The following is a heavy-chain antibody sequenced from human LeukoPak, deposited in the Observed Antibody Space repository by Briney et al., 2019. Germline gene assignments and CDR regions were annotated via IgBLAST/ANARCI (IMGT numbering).Heavy chain of an antibody. J-gene: IGHJ4*02. CDR2: IYENGGTT. V-gene: IGHV3-23*01. D-gene: IGHD1-26*01. CDR3: ARVGSGPSGSQRRVDY. Sequence: GGSLRLSCVGSGFTFRSHAMSWVRQAPEKGLEFVSGIYENGGTTYYADSVKGRFSISRDNAKNSLYLQMNSLRDEDTAVYYCARVGSGPSGSQRRVDYWGQGTLVTVSS. CDR1: GFTFRSHA.